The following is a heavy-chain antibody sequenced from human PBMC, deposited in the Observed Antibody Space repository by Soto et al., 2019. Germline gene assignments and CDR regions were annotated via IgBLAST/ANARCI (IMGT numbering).Heavy chain of an antibody. CDR1: GGTFSSYA. D-gene: IGHD3-10*02. Sequence: PGPSVKVSCKASGGTFSSYAISWVRQAPGQGLEWMGGIIPIFGTANYAQKFQGRVTITADESTSTAYMELSSLRSEDTAVYYWASPSPYYYDRPSDAFDIWGQGTMVTVSS. CDR2: IIPIFGTA. CDR3: ASPSPYYYDRPSDAFDI. V-gene: IGHV1-69*13. J-gene: IGHJ3*02.